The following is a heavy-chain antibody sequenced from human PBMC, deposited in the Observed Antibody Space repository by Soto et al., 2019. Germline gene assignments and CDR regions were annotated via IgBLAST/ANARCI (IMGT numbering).Heavy chain of an antibody. J-gene: IGHJ4*02. D-gene: IGHD3-9*01. V-gene: IGHV3-48*02. Sequence: GALLLSCAASGFTFSSYSVNWVRQAPGKGLEWVSYISSGSKTIYYADSVKVRFTVSRDNAKNSQYLQMNSLRDEDTAVYYCVREDILGVRSFDYWGQGTLVTVSS. CDR2: ISSGSKTI. CDR1: GFTFSSYS. CDR3: VREDILGVRSFDY.